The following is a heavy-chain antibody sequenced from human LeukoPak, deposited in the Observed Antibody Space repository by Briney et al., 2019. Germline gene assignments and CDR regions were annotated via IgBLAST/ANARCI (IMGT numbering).Heavy chain of an antibody. J-gene: IGHJ4*02. D-gene: IGHD3-22*01. V-gene: IGHV6-1*01. CDR3: ARDRGGFYDSSGYYLRGSPYDY. CDR2: TYYRSKWYN. CDR1: GDSVSSNSAA. Sequence: SQTLSLTCAISGDSVSSNSAAWNWIRQSPSRGLEWLGRTYYRSKWYNDYAVSVKSRITINPDTSKNQFSLQLNSVTPEDTAVYYCARDRGGFYDSSGYYLRGSPYDYWGQGTLVTVSS.